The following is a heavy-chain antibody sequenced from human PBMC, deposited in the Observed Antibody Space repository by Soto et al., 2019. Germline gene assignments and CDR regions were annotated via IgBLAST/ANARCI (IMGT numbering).Heavy chain of an antibody. CDR2: INPNSGGT. V-gene: IGHV1-2*04. Sequence: ASVKVSCKASGYTFTGYYMHWVRQAPGQGLEWMGWINPNSGGTNFAQKFKGWVTMTRDTSISTAYMELSRLSSDDTAVYYCARGRGEGSGYSTDENAFDIWGQGTMVTVSS. D-gene: IGHD3-22*01. CDR3: ARGRGEGSGYSTDENAFDI. CDR1: GYTFTGYY. J-gene: IGHJ3*02.